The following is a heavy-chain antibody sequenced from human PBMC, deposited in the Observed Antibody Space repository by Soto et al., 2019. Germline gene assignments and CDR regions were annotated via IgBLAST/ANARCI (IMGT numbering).Heavy chain of an antibody. CDR3: ARAHRPTLLDNWNGDAFNI. Sequence: ASVKVSCKASGYTFTSYAMHWVRQAPGQRLDWMGWINAGNGNTKYSQKFQGRVTITRDTSASTAYMELSSLRSEDTAVYYCARAHRPTLLDNWNGDAFNIWGQGTMVTV. J-gene: IGHJ3*02. CDR1: GYTFTSYA. CDR2: INAGNGNT. D-gene: IGHD1-1*01. V-gene: IGHV1-3*01.